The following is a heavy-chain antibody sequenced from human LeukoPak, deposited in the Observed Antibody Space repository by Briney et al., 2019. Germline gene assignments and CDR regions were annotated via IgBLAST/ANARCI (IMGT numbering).Heavy chain of an antibody. CDR3: ARGDSYSSSFDY. J-gene: IGHJ4*02. CDR2: IYTSGST. D-gene: IGHD6-13*01. V-gene: IGHV4-4*07. CDR1: GGAISSYH. Sequence: PSETLSLTCTVSGGAISSYHWSWIRQPAGKGLEWIGRIYTSGSTNYNPSLKSRVTISVDTSKNQFSLKLSSVTAADTAVYYRARGDSYSSSFDYWGQGTLVTASS.